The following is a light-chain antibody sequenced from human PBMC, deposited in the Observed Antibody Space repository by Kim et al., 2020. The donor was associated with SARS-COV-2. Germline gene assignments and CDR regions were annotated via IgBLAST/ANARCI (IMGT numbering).Light chain of an antibody. CDR1: QSVGRH. CDR2: GAA. J-gene: IGKJ1*01. V-gene: IGKV3-15*01. CDR3: QQYDVWQRP. Sequence: EIVMTQSPATLSVSPGERATLSCRASQSVGRHLAWYQKKPGQAPRLLIHGAATRATGIPDRFGGSGSGTEFTLTISSLQSEDVAVYYCQQYDVWQRPFGQGTKVDIK.